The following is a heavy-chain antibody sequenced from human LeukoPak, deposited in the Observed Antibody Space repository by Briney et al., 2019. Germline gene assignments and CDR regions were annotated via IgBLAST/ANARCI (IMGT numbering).Heavy chain of an antibody. CDR3: AKSHNYYESSGFLDQ. CDR1: GYTFIGYY. D-gene: IGHD3-22*01. Sequence: ASVKVSCKASGYTFIGYYMHWVRQAPGQGLEWMGRINPNSGGTSYAQKFQGGVTMTRDTSISTAYMELSGLRTDDTAVYYCAKSHNYYESSGFLDQWGQGTLVTVSS. J-gene: IGHJ4*02. CDR2: INPNSGGT. V-gene: IGHV1-2*06.